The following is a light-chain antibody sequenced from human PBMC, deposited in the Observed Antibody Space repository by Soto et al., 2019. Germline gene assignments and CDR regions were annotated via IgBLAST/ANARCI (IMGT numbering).Light chain of an antibody. CDR3: QQYGSSPGT. CDR1: PSVSSSY. CDR2: GAS. V-gene: IGKV3-20*01. J-gene: IGKJ2*01. Sequence: EIVLTQSPGTLSLSPGERATLSCRASPSVSSSYLAWYQQKPGQAPRLLIYGASSRATGIPDRFSGSGSGTDFTLTISRLEPEDFAVDYGQQYGSSPGTCGQGTKLEIK.